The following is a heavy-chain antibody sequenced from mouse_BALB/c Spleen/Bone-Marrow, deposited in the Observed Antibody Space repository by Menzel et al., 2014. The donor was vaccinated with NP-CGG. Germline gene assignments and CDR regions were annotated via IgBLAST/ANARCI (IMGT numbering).Heavy chain of an antibody. CDR3: TRDDTLYWYFDV. D-gene: IGHD2-3*01. CDR1: GYSFTAYN. Sequence: EVHLQESGPGLEKPGASVNISCTASGYSFTAYNMNWVKQSNGKGLEWIGRIDPYNGGTRNNQTFKGKATLTVDKSSSTDYIQLKNLTSEDSADYYSTRDDTLYWYFDVWGAGTTVTVSS. CDR2: IDPYNGGT. V-gene: IGHV1-39*01. J-gene: IGHJ1*01.